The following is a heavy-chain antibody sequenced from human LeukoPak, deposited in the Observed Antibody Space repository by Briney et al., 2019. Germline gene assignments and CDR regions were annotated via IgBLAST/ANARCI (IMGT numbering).Heavy chain of an antibody. J-gene: IGHJ4*02. V-gene: IGHV1-69*05. Sequence: SVKVSCEASGGTFSSYAISWVRQAPGQGLEWMGGIIPIFGTANYAQKFQGRVTMTRDTSTSTVYMELSSLRSEDTAVYYCARQIVGAMDYWGQGTLVTVSS. D-gene: IGHD1-26*01. CDR1: GGTFSSYA. CDR2: IIPIFGTA. CDR3: ARQIVGAMDY.